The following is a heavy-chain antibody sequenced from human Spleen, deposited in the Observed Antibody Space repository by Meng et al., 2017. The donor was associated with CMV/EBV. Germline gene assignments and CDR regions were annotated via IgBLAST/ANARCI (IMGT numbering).Heavy chain of an antibody. CDR1: VFTFSSYA. CDR2: ISYDGSNK. J-gene: IGHJ4*02. Sequence: VQLVGAGGGVVQPGRFLRLSCAASVFTFSSYAMHWVRQAPGKGLEWVAVISYDGSNKYYADSVKGRFTISRDNSKNTLYLQMNSLRAEDTAVYYCARGYFDYWGQGTLVTVSS. V-gene: IGHV3-30-3*01. CDR3: ARGYFDY.